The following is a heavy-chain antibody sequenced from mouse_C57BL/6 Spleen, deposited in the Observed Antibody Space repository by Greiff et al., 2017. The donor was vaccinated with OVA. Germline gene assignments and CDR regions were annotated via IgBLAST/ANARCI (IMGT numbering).Heavy chain of an antibody. V-gene: IGHV1-64*01. CDR3: ARLVNWDRYYAMDY. J-gene: IGHJ4*01. Sequence: VQLPQPGAELVKPGASVKLSCKASGYTFTSYWMHWVKQRPGQGLEWIGMIHPNSGSTNYNEKFKSKATLTVDKSSSTAYMQLSSLTSEDSAVYYCARLVNWDRYYAMDYWGQGTSVTVSS. D-gene: IGHD4-1*01. CDR1: GYTFTSYW. CDR2: IHPNSGST.